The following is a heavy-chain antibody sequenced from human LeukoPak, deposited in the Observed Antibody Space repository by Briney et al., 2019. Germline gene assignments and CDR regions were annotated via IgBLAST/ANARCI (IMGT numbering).Heavy chain of an antibody. CDR1: GGTFSSYA. J-gene: IGHJ4*02. D-gene: IGHD6-13*01. V-gene: IGHV1-69*05. CDR3: ARESLGIAAYDY. CDR2: IIPIFGTA. Sequence: SVKVYCKASGGTFSSYAISWVRQAPGQGLEWMGRIIPIFGTANYAQKFQGRVTITTDESTSTAYMELSSLRSEDTAVYYCARESLGIAAYDYWGQGTLVTVSS.